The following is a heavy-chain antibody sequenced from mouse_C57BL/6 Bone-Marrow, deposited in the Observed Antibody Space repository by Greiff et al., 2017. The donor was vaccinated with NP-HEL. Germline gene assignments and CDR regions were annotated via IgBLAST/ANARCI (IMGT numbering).Heavy chain of an antibody. CDR1: GYTFTNYW. D-gene: IGHD1-1*01. Sequence: VKLMESGAELVRPGTSVKMSCKASGYTFTNYWIGWAKQRPGHGLEWIGDIYPGGGYTNYNEKFKGKATLTADKSSSTAYMQFSSLTSEDSAIYYCARHGSSYYAMDYWGQGTSVTVSS. J-gene: IGHJ4*01. V-gene: IGHV1-63*01. CDR2: IYPGGGYT. CDR3: ARHGSSYYAMDY.